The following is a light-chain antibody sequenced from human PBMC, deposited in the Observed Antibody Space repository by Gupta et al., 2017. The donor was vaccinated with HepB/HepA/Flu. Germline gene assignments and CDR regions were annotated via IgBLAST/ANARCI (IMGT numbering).Light chain of an antibody. V-gene: IGKV3-20*01. Sequence: EIVLTQSPEILSLSPGERSTLSCRASQSVSSSYLAWYQQNPGQAPRLLIYGASSRATGIPDRLSGSGSGTDFTLTISRLEPEDFAVYYCQQYGSSPITFGQGTRLEIK. CDR2: GAS. CDR1: QSVSSSY. CDR3: QQYGSSPIT. J-gene: IGKJ5*01.